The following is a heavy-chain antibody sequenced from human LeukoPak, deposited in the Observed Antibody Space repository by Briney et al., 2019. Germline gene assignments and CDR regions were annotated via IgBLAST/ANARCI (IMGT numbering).Heavy chain of an antibody. V-gene: IGHV3-30*18. CDR2: ISYDGSNK. D-gene: IGHD3-22*01. CDR3: AKDLEVYDSSGYVDY. Sequence: GRSQRLSCAASGFTFSSYGMHWVRQAPGKGLEWVAVISYDGSNKYYADSVKGRFTISRDNSKNTLFLQMNSLRAEDTAVYYCAKDLEVYDSSGYVDYWGQGTLVTVSS. CDR1: GFTFSSYG. J-gene: IGHJ4*02.